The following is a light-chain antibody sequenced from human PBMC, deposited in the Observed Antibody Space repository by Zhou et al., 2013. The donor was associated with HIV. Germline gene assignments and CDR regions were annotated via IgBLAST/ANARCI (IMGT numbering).Light chain of an antibody. V-gene: IGKV3-20*01. CDR2: GAS. CDR1: QSVRSNY. CDR3: QQYSRWPGT. J-gene: IGKJ1*01. Sequence: EIVLTQSPGTLSLSPGERATLSCRASQSVRSNYLAWYQQKGGQAPRLLIYGASTRATGIPARISASGSGTEFTLSISSLQPEDFATYYCQQYSRWPGTFGQGTRVENK.